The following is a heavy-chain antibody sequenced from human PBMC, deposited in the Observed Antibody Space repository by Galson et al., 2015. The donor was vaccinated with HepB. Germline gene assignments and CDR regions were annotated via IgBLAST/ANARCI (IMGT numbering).Heavy chain of an antibody. CDR3: AKDGIMVSNNPYQLHF. V-gene: IGHV3-23*01. D-gene: IGHD2-8*01. CDR2: ITSSGRT. J-gene: IGHJ4*02. Sequence: SLRLSCAASGFSFTRYAMTWVRQAPGKGLEWVSSITSSGRTFYTNSVKGRFTISRDNSRNTVVLQLSSLRPEDTAVYYCAKDGIMVSNNPYQLHFWGQGTLVSVSS. CDR1: GFSFTRYA.